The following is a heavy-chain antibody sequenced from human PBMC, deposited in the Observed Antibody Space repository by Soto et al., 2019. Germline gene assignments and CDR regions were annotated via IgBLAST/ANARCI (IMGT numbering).Heavy chain of an antibody. V-gene: IGHV1-3*01. CDR1: GYTFTSYA. CDR3: ASPGRYCSSTSCYIGAFDI. J-gene: IGHJ3*02. D-gene: IGHD2-2*02. Sequence: VASVKVSCKASGYTFTSYAMHWVRQAPGQRLEWMGWINPNSGGTNYAQKFQGRVTITRDTSASTAYMELSSLRSEDTAVYYCASPGRYCSSTSCYIGAFDIWGQGTMVTVSS. CDR2: INPNSGGT.